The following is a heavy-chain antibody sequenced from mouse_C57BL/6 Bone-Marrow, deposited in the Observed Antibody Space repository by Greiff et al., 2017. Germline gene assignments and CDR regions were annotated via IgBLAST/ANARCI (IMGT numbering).Heavy chain of an antibody. CDR2: IHPSDSDT. Sequence: QVQLQQPGAELVKPGASVKVSCKASGYTFTSYWLHWVKQRPGQGLEWIGRIHPSDSDTNYNQKFKGKATLTVDKSYSTAYMPLSSLTSEDSAVYYCAYGSSHWYCDVWGTGTTVTVSA. J-gene: IGHJ1*03. CDR3: AYGSSHWYCDV. V-gene: IGHV1-74*01. D-gene: IGHD1-1*01. CDR1: GYTFTSYW.